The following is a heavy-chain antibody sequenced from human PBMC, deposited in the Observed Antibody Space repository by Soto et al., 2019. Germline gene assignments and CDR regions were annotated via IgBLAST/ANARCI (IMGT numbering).Heavy chain of an antibody. J-gene: IGHJ1*01. CDR1: GFTFSSYS. Sequence: GGSLRLSCAASGFTFSSYSMNWVRQAPGKGLEWVSSISSSSSYIYYADSVKGRFIISRDNAKNSLYLQMNSLRAEDTAVYYCARDSCTNGVCYTEYFQHWGQGTLVTVSS. D-gene: IGHD2-8*01. V-gene: IGHV3-21*01. CDR3: ARDSCTNGVCYTEYFQH. CDR2: ISSSSSYI.